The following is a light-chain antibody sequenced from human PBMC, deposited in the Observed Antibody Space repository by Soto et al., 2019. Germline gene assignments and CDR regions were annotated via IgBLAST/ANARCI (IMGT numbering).Light chain of an antibody. V-gene: IGKV3-20*01. Sequence: EIVLTQSPGTLSSSPGERATLSCRASQSVTSNYLAWYQQTRGQPPMLLNWGASIRATGLPDRFSGGGSGTDFTLTISRLEAEDFAVYYCQQYGSSPGTFGQGTKVDIK. CDR3: QQYGSSPGT. CDR1: QSVTSNY. J-gene: IGKJ1*01. CDR2: GAS.